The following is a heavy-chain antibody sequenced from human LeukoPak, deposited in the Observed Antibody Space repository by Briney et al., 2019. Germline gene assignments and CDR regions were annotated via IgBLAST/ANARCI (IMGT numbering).Heavy chain of an antibody. Sequence: GGSLRLSCAASGFTFSSYWMSWVRQAPGKGLEWVSYISSSSSTIYYADSVKGRFTISRDNAKNSLYLQMNSLRAEDTAVYYCARGDSRYDFWSGYYLFDYWGQGTLVTVSS. D-gene: IGHD3-3*01. J-gene: IGHJ4*02. V-gene: IGHV3-48*01. CDR1: GFTFSSYW. CDR2: ISSSSSTI. CDR3: ARGDSRYDFWSGYYLFDY.